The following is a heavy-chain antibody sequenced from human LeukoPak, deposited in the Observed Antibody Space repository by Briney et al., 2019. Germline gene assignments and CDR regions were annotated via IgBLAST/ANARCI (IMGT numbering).Heavy chain of an antibody. Sequence: GRSLRLSCAASGFTFSNYGMHWVRQAPGRGLEWVAFMSYDGSNTYYADSVKGRFTISRDNSKNTVYLQMNSLRAEDTAVYYCARLAHPPNFDYWGQGTLVTVSS. J-gene: IGHJ4*02. CDR3: ARLAHPPNFDY. CDR2: MSYDGSNT. V-gene: IGHV3-30*03. CDR1: GFTFSNYG.